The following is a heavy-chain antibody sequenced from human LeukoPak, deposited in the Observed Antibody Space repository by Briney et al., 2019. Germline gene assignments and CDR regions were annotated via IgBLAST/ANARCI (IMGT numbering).Heavy chain of an antibody. CDR3: ARASEVWGGGY. J-gene: IGHJ4*02. Sequence: GGSLRLSCAASGFTFSSYSMNWVRQAPGKGLEWVSSISSSSSYIYYADSVKGRFTISRDNAKNSLFLQMNSLRAEDTAVYYCARASEVWGGGYWGQGTLVTVSS. CDR2: ISSSSSYI. V-gene: IGHV3-21*01. CDR1: GFTFSSYS. D-gene: IGHD3-16*01.